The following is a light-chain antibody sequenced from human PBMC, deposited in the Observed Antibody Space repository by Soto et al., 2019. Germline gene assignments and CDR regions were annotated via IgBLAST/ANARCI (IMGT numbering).Light chain of an antibody. CDR3: QQYGYYNSLGYS. Sequence: EIVLTQSPGTLSLSPGDRVTLSCRASQSVSSNYLAWYQQKPGQAPRLLIYATSSRATGIPDRFSGSGSGTDFTLTISRLEPEDVAMYYCQQYGYYNSLGYSFGQGTRLEI. CDR2: ATS. V-gene: IGKV3-20*01. J-gene: IGKJ2*03. CDR1: QSVSSNY.